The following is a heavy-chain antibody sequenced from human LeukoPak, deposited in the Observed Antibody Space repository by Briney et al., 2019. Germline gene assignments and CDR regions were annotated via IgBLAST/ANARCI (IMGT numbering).Heavy chain of an antibody. CDR2: IYYSGST. CDR1: GGSISSGGYY. Sequence: SETLSLTCTVSGGSISSGGYYWSWIRQHPGKGLEWIGYIYYSGSTYYNPSLKSRVTISVDTSKNQFSLKLSSVTAADTAVYYCARGGDIVVVPALRFAAPTSNWFDPLGQGTLVTVPS. D-gene: IGHD2-2*01. V-gene: IGHV4-31*03. J-gene: IGHJ5*02. CDR3: ARGGDIVVVPALRFAAPTSNWFDP.